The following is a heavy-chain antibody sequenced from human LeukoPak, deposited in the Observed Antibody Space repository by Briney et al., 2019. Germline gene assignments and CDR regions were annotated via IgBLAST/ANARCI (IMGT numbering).Heavy chain of an antibody. CDR3: ARGGVYSQGFDY. Sequence: GGSLRLSCAASGFTFSSYSMNWVRQAPGKGLEWVSSISSSSSYIYYADSVKGRFTNSRDNAKNTLYLQMNSLRAEDTAVYYCARGGVYSQGFDYWGQGTLVTVSS. D-gene: IGHD5/OR15-5a*01. CDR2: ISSSSSYI. J-gene: IGHJ4*02. CDR1: GFTFSSYS. V-gene: IGHV3-21*01.